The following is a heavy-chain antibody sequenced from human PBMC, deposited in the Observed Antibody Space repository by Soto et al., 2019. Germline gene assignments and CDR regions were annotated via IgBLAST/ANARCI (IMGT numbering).Heavy chain of an antibody. CDR1: GGSISSSSYY. CDR3: ARLYTGSYADY. CDR2: IYYRGTT. Sequence: QLQLQESGPGLVKPSETLSLTCTVSGGSISSSSYYWGWIRQPPGQGLEWIGTIYYRGTTYYNPSLKSGVTISVDTSKNQFSLKLSSVTAADTAVYYCARLYTGSYADYWGQGTLVTVSS. V-gene: IGHV4-39*01. D-gene: IGHD1-26*01. J-gene: IGHJ4*02.